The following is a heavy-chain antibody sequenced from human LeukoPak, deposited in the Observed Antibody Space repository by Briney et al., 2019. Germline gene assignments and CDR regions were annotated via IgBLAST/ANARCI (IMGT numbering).Heavy chain of an antibody. J-gene: IGHJ6*03. CDR2: IIPVFGTA. D-gene: IGHD6-6*01. Sequence: SVKVSCKASGGTFSSYAISWVRQAPGQGLEWMGGIIPVFGTANYAQKFQGRVTITADESTSTAYMELSSLRSEDTAVYYCAGKEYSSSYHYYYYYMDVWGKGTTVTVSS. CDR3: AGKEYSSSYHYYYYYMDV. V-gene: IGHV1-69*01. CDR1: GGTFSSYA.